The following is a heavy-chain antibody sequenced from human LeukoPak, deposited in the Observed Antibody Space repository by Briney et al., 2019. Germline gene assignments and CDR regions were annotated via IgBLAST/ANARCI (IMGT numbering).Heavy chain of an antibody. V-gene: IGHV4-39*07. D-gene: IGHD4-17*01. CDR1: GGSISSSSYY. J-gene: IGHJ6*03. Sequence: SETLSLTCTVSGGSISSSSYYWGWIRQPPGKGLEWIGEINHSGSTNYNPSLKSRVTISVDTSKNQFSLKLSSVTAADTAVYYCARTLTVTTSRLYYYYYYMDVWGKGTTVTVSS. CDR2: INHSGST. CDR3: ARTLTVTTSRLYYYYYYMDV.